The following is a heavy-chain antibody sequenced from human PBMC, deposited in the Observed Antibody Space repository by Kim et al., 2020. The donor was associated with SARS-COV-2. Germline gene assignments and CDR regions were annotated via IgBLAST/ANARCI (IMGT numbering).Heavy chain of an antibody. V-gene: IGHV4-39*07. CDR2: IYYSGST. CDR1: GGSISSSSYY. J-gene: IGHJ5*02. CDR3: ARDLRVVAARDWFDP. D-gene: IGHD2-15*01. Sequence: SETLSLTCTVSGGSISSSSYYWGWIRQPPGKGLEWIGSIYYSGSTYYNPSLKSRVTISVDTSKNQFSLKLSSVTAADTAVYYCARDLRVVAARDWFDPWGQGTLVTVSS.